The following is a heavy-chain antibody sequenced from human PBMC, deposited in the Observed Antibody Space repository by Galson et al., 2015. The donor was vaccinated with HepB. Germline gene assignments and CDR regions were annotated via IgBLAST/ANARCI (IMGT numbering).Heavy chain of an antibody. J-gene: IGHJ3*02. V-gene: IGHV3-15*01. CDR1: GFTFNNAW. Sequence: SLRLSCAASGFTFNNAWMSWVRQAPGKGLEWVGRIKSKSDGGTTDYAAPVKGRFTISRDDSKGTLYLEMNSLKTEDTAVYYCTTVYYDFWSGYYHNAFDIWGQGTMVTVSS. CDR2: IKSKSDGGTT. CDR3: TTVYYDFWSGYYHNAFDI. D-gene: IGHD3-3*01.